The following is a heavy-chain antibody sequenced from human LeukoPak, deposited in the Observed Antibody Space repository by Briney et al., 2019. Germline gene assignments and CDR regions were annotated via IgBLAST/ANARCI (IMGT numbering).Heavy chain of an antibody. V-gene: IGHV3-23*01. CDR1: GFTFSSYA. Sequence: GGSLRLSCAASGFTFSSYAMSWVRQAPGKGLEWVSAISGSGGSTYYAVSVKGRFTISRDNSKNTLYLQMNSLRAEDTAVYYCAKDLNPYGDYPFDYWGQGTLVTVSS. CDR3: AKDLNPYGDYPFDY. J-gene: IGHJ4*02. D-gene: IGHD4-17*01. CDR2: ISGSGGST.